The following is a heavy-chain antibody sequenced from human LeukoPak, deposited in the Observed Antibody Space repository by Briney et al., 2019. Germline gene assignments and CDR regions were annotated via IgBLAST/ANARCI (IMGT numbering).Heavy chain of an antibody. J-gene: IGHJ4*02. CDR2: IWYDGSNK. Sequence: GGSLRLSCAASGFTFSSYWMSWVRQAPGKGLEWVAVIWYDGSNKYYADSVKGRFTISRDNSKNTLYLQMNSLRAEDTAVYYCARDFGSCYDYWGQGTLVTVSS. D-gene: IGHD3-10*01. CDR1: GFTFSSYW. V-gene: IGHV3-33*08. CDR3: ARDFGSCYDY.